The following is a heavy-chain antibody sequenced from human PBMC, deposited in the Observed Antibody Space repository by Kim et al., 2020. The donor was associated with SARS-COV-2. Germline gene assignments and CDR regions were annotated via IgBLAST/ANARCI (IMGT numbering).Heavy chain of an antibody. J-gene: IGHJ4*02. Sequence: GGSLRLSCLASGFTFSSYAMSWIRQAPGKGPEWVAVTSSDVSIIYYADSVKGRFTISRANSRNTLYLDMDSLSAQDTAIYYCAREGYASGTMGDFDYWGQGTLVTVSS. CDR3: AREGYASGTMGDFDY. CDR1: GFTFSSYA. CDR2: TSSDVSII. V-gene: IGHV3-30*04. D-gene: IGHD3-10*01.